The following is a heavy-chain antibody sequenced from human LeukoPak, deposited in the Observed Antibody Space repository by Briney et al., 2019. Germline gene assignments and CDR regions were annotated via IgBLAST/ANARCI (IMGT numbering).Heavy chain of an antibody. J-gene: IGHJ4*02. D-gene: IGHD3-9*01. V-gene: IGHV1-18*01. Sequence: GASVKVSCKASGYTFTSYGISWMRQAPGQGLEWMGWISAYNGNTNYAQKLQGRVTMTTDTSTSTAYMELRSLRSDDTAVYYCARASRLLRYFDWLLPNDYWGQGTLVTVSS. CDR1: GYTFTSYG. CDR2: ISAYNGNT. CDR3: ARASRLLRYFDWLLPNDY.